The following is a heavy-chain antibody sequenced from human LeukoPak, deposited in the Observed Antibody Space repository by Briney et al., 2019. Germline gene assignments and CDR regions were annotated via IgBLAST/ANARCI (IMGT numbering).Heavy chain of an antibody. Sequence: SQTLSLTCAVSGYSISSGYYWGWIRQPPGQGLEWIGSIYYSGSTYYNPSLKSRVTISVDTSKNQFSLKLSSVTAADTAVYYCANIKTGEDTAAMDVWGKGTTVTVSS. CDR3: ANIKTGEDTAAMDV. CDR2: IYYSGST. V-gene: IGHV4-38-2*01. J-gene: IGHJ6*03. CDR1: GYSISSGYY. D-gene: IGHD5-18*01.